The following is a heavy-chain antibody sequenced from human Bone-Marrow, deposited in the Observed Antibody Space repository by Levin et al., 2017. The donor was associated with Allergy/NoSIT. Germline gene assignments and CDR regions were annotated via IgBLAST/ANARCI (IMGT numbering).Heavy chain of an antibody. J-gene: IGHJ3*02. Sequence: PGGSLRLSCEASGFIFSDYAMHWVRQTPAKGLEWVAFISYDGSITDYADSVKGRFAISRDTSTNTLFLQMNTLRPDDTGVYYCAKERHNSGSSDAFDIWGHGSAATVSS. V-gene: IGHV3-30*18. CDR1: GFIFSDYA. CDR2: ISYDGSIT. D-gene: IGHD3-10*01. CDR3: AKERHNSGSSDAFDI.